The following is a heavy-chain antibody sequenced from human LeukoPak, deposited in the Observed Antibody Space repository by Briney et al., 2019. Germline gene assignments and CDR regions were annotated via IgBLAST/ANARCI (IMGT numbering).Heavy chain of an antibody. CDR1: GGSISSSNW. J-gene: IGHJ4*02. D-gene: IGHD5-12*01. V-gene: IGHV4-4*02. Sequence: SETLSLTCAVSGGSISSSNWWSWVRQPPGKGLEWIGEIYHSGSTNYNPSLKSRVTMSVDKSKNQFSLKLSSVTAADTAVYYCARSPEYSGYNPRGTAYYFDYWGQGTLVTVSS. CDR3: ARSPEYSGYNPRGTAYYFDY. CDR2: IYHSGST.